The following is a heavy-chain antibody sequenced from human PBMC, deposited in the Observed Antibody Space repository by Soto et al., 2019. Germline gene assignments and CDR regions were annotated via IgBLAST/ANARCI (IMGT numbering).Heavy chain of an antibody. J-gene: IGHJ4*02. D-gene: IGHD2-2*01. Sequence: SETLSLTCTVSGGSISSGDYYWSWIRQPPGKGLEWIGYIYYSGSTYYNPSLKSRVTISVDTSKNQFSLKLSSVTAADTAVYYCARDGRYCSSTSCYLDYWGQGTLVTVSS. CDR2: IYYSGST. CDR3: ARDGRYCSSTSCYLDY. CDR1: GGSISSGDYY. V-gene: IGHV4-30-4*01.